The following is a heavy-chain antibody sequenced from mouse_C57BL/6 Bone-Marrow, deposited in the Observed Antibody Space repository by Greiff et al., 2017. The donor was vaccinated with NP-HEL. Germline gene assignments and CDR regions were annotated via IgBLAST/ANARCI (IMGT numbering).Heavy chain of an antibody. Sequence: QVQLQQSGAELARPGASVKLSCKASGYTFTSYGISWVKQRTGQGLEWIGEIYPRSGNTYYNEKFKGKATLTADKSSSTAYMELRSLTSEDSAVDYCARERLRRPDPMDYWGQGTSVTVSS. V-gene: IGHV1-81*01. CDR1: GYTFTSYG. J-gene: IGHJ4*01. CDR3: ARERLRRPDPMDY. CDR2: IYPRSGNT. D-gene: IGHD2-4*01.